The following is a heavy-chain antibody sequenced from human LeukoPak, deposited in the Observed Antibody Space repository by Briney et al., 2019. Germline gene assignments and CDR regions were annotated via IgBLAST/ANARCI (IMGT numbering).Heavy chain of an antibody. Sequence: GGYLRLSCAASGFTFSSYSMNWVRQAPGKGLEWVSGISASGGVTYSAESVRGRFTISRDNSKNTLYLQMNSLRVDDTAAYYCATISGSFEYLDYWGQGTLVTVSS. CDR3: ATISGSFEYLDY. CDR1: GFTFSSYS. J-gene: IGHJ4*02. V-gene: IGHV3-23*01. CDR2: ISASGGVT. D-gene: IGHD1-26*01.